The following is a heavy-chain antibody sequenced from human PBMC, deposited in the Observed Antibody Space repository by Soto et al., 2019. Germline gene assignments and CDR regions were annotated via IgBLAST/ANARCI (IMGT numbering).Heavy chain of an antibody. CDR3: AKNLGDYNSGYFRWLEH. D-gene: IGHD3-9*01. J-gene: IGHJ5*02. V-gene: IGHV3-23*01. CDR2: ISGSGGNT. Sequence: PVVSLRLSCSSSVFSFCNYAITLFLQAPGKWLYWVSSISGSGGNTYYEDSVKGRFSISRDNYKNTLYLQMNSLRAEDTAVYYCAKNLGDYNSGYFRWLEHWGQGTMVNVSS. CDR1: VFSFCNYA.